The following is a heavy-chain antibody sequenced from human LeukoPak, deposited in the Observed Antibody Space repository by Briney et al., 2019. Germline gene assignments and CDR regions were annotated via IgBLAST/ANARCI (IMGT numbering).Heavy chain of an antibody. J-gene: IGHJ4*02. Sequence: SETLSLTCTVSGGSISSSSYYWAWIRQPPGKGLEWIGSIYYNGSTYYNPSLTSRVTISVDTSKNQFSLNLRSLTAADTAVYYCATYSSENVGDDYWGQGTLVTVS. V-gene: IGHV4-39*01. CDR2: IYYNGST. D-gene: IGHD3-10*01. CDR1: GGSISSSSYY. CDR3: ATYSSENVGDDY.